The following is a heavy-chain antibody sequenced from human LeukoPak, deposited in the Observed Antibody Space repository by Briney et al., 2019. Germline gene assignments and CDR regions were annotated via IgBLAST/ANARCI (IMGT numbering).Heavy chain of an antibody. D-gene: IGHD3-22*01. CDR1: GYTFTGYY. CDR2: IIPIFGTA. Sequence: ASVKVSCKASGYTFTGYYMHWVRQAPGQGLEWMGGIIPIFGTANYAQKFQGRVTITADESTSTAYMELSSLRSEDTAVYYCAARFTYYYDSSGKPGYYFDYWGQGTLVTVSS. V-gene: IGHV1-69*13. CDR3: AARFTYYYDSSGKPGYYFDY. J-gene: IGHJ4*02.